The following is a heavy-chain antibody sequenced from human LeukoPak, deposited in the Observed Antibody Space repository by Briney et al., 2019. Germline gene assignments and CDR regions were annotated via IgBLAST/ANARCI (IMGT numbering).Heavy chain of an antibody. D-gene: IGHD2-2*01. J-gene: IGHJ4*02. CDR2: IYYSGST. CDR3: ARETVVPAKRGDYFDY. CDR1: GGSISSGDYY. Sequence: NPSETLSPTCTVSGGSISSGDYYWSWIRQPPGKGLEWIGYIYYSGSTYYNPSLKSRVTISVDTSKNQFSLKLSSVTAADTAVYYCARETVVPAKRGDYFDYWGQGTLVTVSS. V-gene: IGHV4-30-4*08.